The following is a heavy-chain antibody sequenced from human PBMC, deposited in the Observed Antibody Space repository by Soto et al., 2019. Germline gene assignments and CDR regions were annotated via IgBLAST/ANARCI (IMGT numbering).Heavy chain of an antibody. CDR3: ARDRMAADATEVAFDF. D-gene: IGHD6-13*01. Sequence: SETLSLTCTVSGGSISSYYWSWIRQPPGKGLEWIGYIYYSGSTNYNPSLKSRVTISLDASKNQFSLRLSSVTAADTAVYYCARDRMAADATEVAFDFWGQGTMVTVSS. CDR1: GGSISSYY. J-gene: IGHJ3*01. V-gene: IGHV4-59*01. CDR2: IYYSGST.